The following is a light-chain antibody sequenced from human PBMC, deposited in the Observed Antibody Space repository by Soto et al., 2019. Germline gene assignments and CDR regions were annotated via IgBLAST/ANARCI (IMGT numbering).Light chain of an antibody. CDR3: QQYNRYSLT. CDR2: DAS. CDR1: QSISSW. V-gene: IGKV1-5*01. Sequence: DIPMTQSPSTLSASVGDRVTITCRASQSISSWLAWYQQKPGKAPKLLIYDASSLESGVPSRFSGSGSDTEFNLTINNLQPDDFATYHCQQYNRYSLTFGGGTKVEIK. J-gene: IGKJ4*01.